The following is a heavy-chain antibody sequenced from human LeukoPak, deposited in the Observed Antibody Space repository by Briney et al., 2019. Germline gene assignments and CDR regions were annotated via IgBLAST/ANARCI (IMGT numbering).Heavy chain of an antibody. J-gene: IGHJ4*02. V-gene: IGHV3-23*01. CDR3: AKDGVMAGHYLDY. CDR1: GFTFSTYD. Sequence: GGSLRLSCAASGFTFSTYDMSWVRQAPGKGLEWVSVISGNGGSTHYADSVKGRFTISRDNSKNTLYLQKNSLRAEDTAVYYCAKDGVMAGHYLDYWGQGTLVTVSS. D-gene: IGHD5-24*01. CDR2: ISGNGGST.